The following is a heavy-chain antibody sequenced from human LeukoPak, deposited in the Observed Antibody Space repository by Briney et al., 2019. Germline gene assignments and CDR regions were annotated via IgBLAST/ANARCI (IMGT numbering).Heavy chain of an antibody. V-gene: IGHV3-30*18. CDR1: GFTFSSYG. CDR2: ISYDGSNK. Sequence: GGSLRLSCAASGFTFSSYGMHWVRQAPGKGLEWVAVISYDGSNKYYADSVKGRFTISRDNSKNTLYLQMNSLRAEDTAVYYCAKDPDYYGSGSYAYYFDYWGQGTLVTVSS. J-gene: IGHJ4*02. CDR3: AKDPDYYGSGSYAYYFDY. D-gene: IGHD3-10*01.